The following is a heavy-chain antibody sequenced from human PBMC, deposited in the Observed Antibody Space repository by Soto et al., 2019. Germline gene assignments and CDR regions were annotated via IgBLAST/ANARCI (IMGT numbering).Heavy chain of an antibody. CDR3: ARHTPAISISDH. V-gene: IGHV4-59*08. CDR1: GDSISSYY. Sequence: PSETLSLTCAVSGDSISSYYWSWIRQPPGKGLEWIGYIYYSGSTYYNPSLKSRVTISVDTSKNQFSLKLSSVTAADTAVYYCARHTPAISISDHWGQGTLVTVSS. CDR2: IYYSGST. J-gene: IGHJ4*02. D-gene: IGHD2-15*01.